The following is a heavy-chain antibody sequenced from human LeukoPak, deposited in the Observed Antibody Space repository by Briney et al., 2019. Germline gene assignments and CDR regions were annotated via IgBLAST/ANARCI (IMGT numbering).Heavy chain of an antibody. J-gene: IGHJ4*02. Sequence: GGSLRLSCAASGFTFNSYAMYWVRQAPGKGLEWVSAISGSGGSTYYADSVKGRFTISRDNSKNTLYLQMNSLRAEDTAVYYCAKDRLITMVRGVTTSADYWGQGTLVTVSS. D-gene: IGHD3-10*01. CDR2: ISGSGGST. CDR1: GFTFNSYA. V-gene: IGHV3-23*01. CDR3: AKDRLITMVRGVTTSADY.